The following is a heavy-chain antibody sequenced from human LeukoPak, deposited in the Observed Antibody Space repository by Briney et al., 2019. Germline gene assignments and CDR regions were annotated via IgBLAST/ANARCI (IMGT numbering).Heavy chain of an antibody. CDR1: GGSISNYY. CDR2: ISYSGTT. Sequence: SETLSLTCTVSGGSISNYYWSWIRQPPGKGLEWFEYISYSGTTNYNPSLKSRVTISVDTSKNQFSLKLSSVTASDTAVYYCASLWGSGSGPPKYYFDHWGQGTLVTVSS. CDR3: ASLWGSGSGPPKYYFDH. D-gene: IGHD5-12*01. J-gene: IGHJ4*02. V-gene: IGHV4-59*08.